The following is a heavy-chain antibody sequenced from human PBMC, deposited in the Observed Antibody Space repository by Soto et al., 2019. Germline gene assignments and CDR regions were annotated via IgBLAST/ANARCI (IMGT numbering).Heavy chain of an antibody. CDR3: ARLHRPYCSGGSCSPPWFDP. D-gene: IGHD2-15*01. J-gene: IGHJ5*02. V-gene: IGHV4-39*01. CDR1: GGSISSSSYY. Sequence: SEILSLTCTVSGGSISSSSYYWGWIRQPPGKGLEWIGSIYYSGSTYYNPSLKSRVTISVDTSKNQFSLKLSSVTAADTAVYYCARLHRPYCSGGSCSPPWFDPWGQGTLVTVSS. CDR2: IYYSGST.